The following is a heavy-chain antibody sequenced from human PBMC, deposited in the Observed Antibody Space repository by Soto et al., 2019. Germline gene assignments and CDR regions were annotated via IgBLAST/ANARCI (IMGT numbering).Heavy chain of an antibody. V-gene: IGHV1-3*01. J-gene: IGHJ5*02. D-gene: IGHD2-15*01. CDR2: INAGNGNT. Sequence: ASVKVSCKASGYTFTSYAMHWVRQAPGQRLEWMGWINAGNGNTKYSQKFQGRVTITGDTSASTAYMELSSLRSEDTAVYYCARALILDIPGFYWFDPWGQGTLVTVSS. CDR1: GYTFTSYA. CDR3: ARALILDIPGFYWFDP.